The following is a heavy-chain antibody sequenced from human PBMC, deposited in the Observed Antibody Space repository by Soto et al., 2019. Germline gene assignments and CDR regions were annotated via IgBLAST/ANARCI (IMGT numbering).Heavy chain of an antibody. J-gene: IGHJ4*02. CDR2: ISAYNGNT. CDR3: ARGLLYYDSSGYVDY. CDR1: GYTFTSYG. D-gene: IGHD3-22*01. Sequence: ASVKVSCKASGYTFTSYGISWVRQAPGQGLEWMGWISAYNGNTNYAQKLQGRVTMTTDTSTSTAYMELRSLRSDDTAVYYCARGLLYYDSSGYVDYWGQGTLVTVSS. V-gene: IGHV1-18*01.